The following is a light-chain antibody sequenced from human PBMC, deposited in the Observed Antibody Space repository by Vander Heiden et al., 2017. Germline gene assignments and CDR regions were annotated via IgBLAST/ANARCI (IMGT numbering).Light chain of an antibody. CDR2: GAS. V-gene: IGKV3-20*01. CDR1: QSFSSSS. J-gene: IGKJ5*01. Sequence: IVLTQPPGPLSLSPGERAIVSCRASQSFSSSSLAWYQQKRGQGPRLLIDGASRRATGIPDRFSGSGSGKDFTITSTRLEPEDFAEYYCQQYSRLPITFGQGTRLEIK. CDR3: QQYSRLPIT.